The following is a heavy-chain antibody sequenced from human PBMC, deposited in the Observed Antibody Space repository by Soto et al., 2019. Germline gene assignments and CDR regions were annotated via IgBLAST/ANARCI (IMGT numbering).Heavy chain of an antibody. J-gene: IGHJ6*03. V-gene: IGHV4-31*03. CDR3: ARVYYDFWSGYPYYYYMDV. Sequence: SSETLSLTCTVSGGSISSGGYYWSWIRQHPGKGLEWIGYIYYSGSTYYNPSLKSRVTISVDTSKNQFSLKLSSVTAADTAVYYCARVYYDFWSGYPYYYYMDVWGKGTTVTVS. D-gene: IGHD3-3*01. CDR1: GGSISSGGYY. CDR2: IYYSGST.